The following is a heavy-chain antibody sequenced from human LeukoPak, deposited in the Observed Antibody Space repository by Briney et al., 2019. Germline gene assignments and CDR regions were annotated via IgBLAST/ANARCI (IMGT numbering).Heavy chain of an antibody. J-gene: IGHJ3*02. CDR2: ISSSGSTI. CDR3: ARARGTYAFDI. Sequence: LSLTCTVSGGSISSSSYYWGWIRQPPGKGLEWVSYISSSGSTIYYADSVKGRFTISRDNAKNSLYLQMNSLRAEDTAVYYCARARGTYAFDIWGQGTMVTVSS. CDR1: GGSISSSSYY. V-gene: IGHV3-11*04. D-gene: IGHD1/OR15-1a*01.